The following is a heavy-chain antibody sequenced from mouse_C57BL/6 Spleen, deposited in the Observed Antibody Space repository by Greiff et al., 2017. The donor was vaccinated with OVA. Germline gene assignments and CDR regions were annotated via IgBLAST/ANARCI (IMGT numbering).Heavy chain of an antibody. D-gene: IGHD1-1*01. Sequence: QVQLQQPGAELVMPGASVKLSCKASGYTFTSYWMHWVKQRPGQGLEWIGEIDPSDSYTNYNQKFKGKSTLTVDKSSSTAYMQLSSLTSEDSAVYYCARNPGYYCGSSYGDYWGQGTTLTVSS. J-gene: IGHJ2*01. CDR2: IDPSDSYT. CDR3: ARNPGYYCGSSYGDY. CDR1: GYTFTSYW. V-gene: IGHV1-69*01.